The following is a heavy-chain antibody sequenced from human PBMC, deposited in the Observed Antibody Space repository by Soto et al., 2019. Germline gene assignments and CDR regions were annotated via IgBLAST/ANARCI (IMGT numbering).Heavy chain of an antibody. J-gene: IGHJ3*02. V-gene: IGHV3-7*03. CDR3: ARDGTDDAFDI. CDR1: GFTFSTYW. CDR2: IKQDGSEK. Sequence: EVQLVESGGGLVQPGGSLRLSCAASGFTFSTYWMSWVRQAPGKGLEWVAKIKQDGSEKFYVNSVEGRFTISRDSTKNSLYLQMNSLRAADTAVDYCARDGTDDAFDIWGQGTMVTVSS.